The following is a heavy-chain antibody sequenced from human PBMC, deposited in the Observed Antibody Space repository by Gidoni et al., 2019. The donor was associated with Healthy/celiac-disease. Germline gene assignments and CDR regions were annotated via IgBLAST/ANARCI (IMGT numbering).Heavy chain of an antibody. D-gene: IGHD3-3*01. V-gene: IGHV1-69*04. J-gene: IGHJ3*02. CDR2: IIPILGIA. Sequence: QVQLVHSGAEVQKPGSSVNVSCQASGGTFSSYAISWVRQAPGQGLEWMGRIIPILGIANYAQKFQGRVTITADKSTSTAYMELSSLRSEDTDVYYVVWSSGAFDIWGQGTMVTVSS. CDR1: GGTFSSYA. CDR3: VWSSGAFDI.